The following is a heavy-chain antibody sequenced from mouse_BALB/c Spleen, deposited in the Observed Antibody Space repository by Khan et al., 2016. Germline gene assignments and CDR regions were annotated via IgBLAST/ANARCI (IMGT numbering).Heavy chain of an antibody. D-gene: IGHD2-4*01. V-gene: IGHV1S135*01. CDR2: IDPYNGGT. CDR3: ARKDYETIWFAY. CDR1: GYSFTDYN. Sequence: VQLKQSGPELMKPGASVKVSCKASGYSFTDYNMYWVKQSHGKSLEWIGYIDPYNGGTGYNQKFKGKATLTVDKSSSTAFMHLNSLTSEDSAVYCCARKDYETIWFAYWGQGTLVTVSA. J-gene: IGHJ3*01.